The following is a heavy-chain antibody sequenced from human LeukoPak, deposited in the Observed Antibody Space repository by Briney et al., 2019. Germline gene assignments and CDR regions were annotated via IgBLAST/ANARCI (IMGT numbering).Heavy chain of an antibody. V-gene: IGHV3-30*18. CDR1: GFTFRSFG. D-gene: IGHD5-24*01. CDR3: AKDQRWLQYYFDY. Sequence: GGSLRLSCAASGFTFRSFGMHWVRQAPGKGLEWVAVISYDGSNEYYADSVKGRFTISRDNSKNTLYLQMNRLRAEDTAVYFCAKDQRWLQYYFDYWGQGTLVTVSS. J-gene: IGHJ4*02. CDR2: ISYDGSNE.